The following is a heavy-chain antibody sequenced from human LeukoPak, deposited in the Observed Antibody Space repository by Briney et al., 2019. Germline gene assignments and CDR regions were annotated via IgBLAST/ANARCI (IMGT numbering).Heavy chain of an antibody. Sequence: SETLSLTCTVSGGSISSYYWSWIRQPPGKGLEWIGYIYYSGSTNYNPSLKSRVTISVDTAKNQFSLKLSSVTAADTAVYYCARIRDAFDIWGQGTMVTVSS. V-gene: IGHV4-59*01. CDR3: ARIRDAFDI. J-gene: IGHJ3*02. CDR2: IYYSGST. CDR1: GGSISSYY.